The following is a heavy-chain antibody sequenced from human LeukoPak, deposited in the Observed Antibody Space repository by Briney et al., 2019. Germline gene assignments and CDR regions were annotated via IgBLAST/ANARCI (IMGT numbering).Heavy chain of an antibody. J-gene: IGHJ4*02. Sequence: SATLSLTCAVSGYSISSGYYWGWIRQPPGKGLEWIGSIYHSGSTYYNPSLKSRVTISVDTSKNQFSLNLSSVTAADTAVYYCARGGYYDDSGYLHYWGQGTLATVPS. CDR1: GYSISSGYY. CDR3: ARGGYYDDSGYLHY. V-gene: IGHV4-38-2*01. D-gene: IGHD3-22*01. CDR2: IYHSGST.